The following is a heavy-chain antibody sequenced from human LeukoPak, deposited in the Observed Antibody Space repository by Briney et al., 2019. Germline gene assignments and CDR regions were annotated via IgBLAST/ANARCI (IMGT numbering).Heavy chain of an antibody. CDR1: GYTFTSYG. J-gene: IGHJ4*02. D-gene: IGHD2-8*02. CDR3: ARGLEYCTGGVCYGRGSLDY. V-gene: IGHV1-18*01. Sequence: GASVKVSCKASGYTFTSYGISWVRQAPGQGLEWMGWISAYNGNTNYAQKFQGRVTMTTDTSTSTAYMELRSLRSDDTAVYYCARGLEYCTGGVCYGRGSLDYWGQGTLVTVSS. CDR2: ISAYNGNT.